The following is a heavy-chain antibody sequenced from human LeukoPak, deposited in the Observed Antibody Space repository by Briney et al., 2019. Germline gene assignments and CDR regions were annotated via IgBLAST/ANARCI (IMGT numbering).Heavy chain of an antibody. CDR1: GYTFTGYY. V-gene: IGHV1-2*02. CDR2: INPNSGGT. CDR3: AREDIVVVVARMDV. D-gene: IGHD2-15*01. Sequence: ASVKVSCKASGYTFTGYYMHWVRQAPGQGLEWMGWINPNSGGTNYAQKFQGRVTMTRDTSISTAYMELSRLRSDDTAAYYCAREDIVVVVARMDVWGQGTTVTVSS. J-gene: IGHJ6*02.